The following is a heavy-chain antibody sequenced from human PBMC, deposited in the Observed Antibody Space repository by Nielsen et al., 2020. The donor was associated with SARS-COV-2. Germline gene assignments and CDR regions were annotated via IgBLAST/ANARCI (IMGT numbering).Heavy chain of an antibody. V-gene: IGHV3-33*08. D-gene: IGHD2-15*01. CDR2: IWYDGSNK. Sequence: GGSLRLSCAASGFTFSSYGMHWVRQAPGKGLEWVAVIWYDGSNKYYADSVKGRFTISRDNSRNTLYLQMNSLKTEDTAVYYCTGVGGWGQGTLVTVSS. J-gene: IGHJ4*02. CDR3: TGVGG. CDR1: GFTFSSYG.